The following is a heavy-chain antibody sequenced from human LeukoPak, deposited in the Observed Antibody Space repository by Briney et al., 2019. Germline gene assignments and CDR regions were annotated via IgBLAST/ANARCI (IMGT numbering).Heavy chain of an antibody. V-gene: IGHV1-24*01. D-gene: IGHD3-22*01. CDR1: GYTLTELS. Sequence: ASVKVSCKVSGYTLTELSMHWVRQAPGKGLEWMGGFDPEDGETIYAQKFQGRVTMTEDTSTDTAYMELSGLRSEDTAVYYCATDRYYDSSGPLRMDVWGQGTTVTVSS. J-gene: IGHJ6*02. CDR2: FDPEDGET. CDR3: ATDRYYDSSGPLRMDV.